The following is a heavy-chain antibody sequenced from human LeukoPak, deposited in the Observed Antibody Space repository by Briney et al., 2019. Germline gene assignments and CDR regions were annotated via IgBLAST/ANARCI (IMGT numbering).Heavy chain of an antibody. V-gene: IGHV1-8*02. D-gene: IGHD3-10*01. J-gene: IGHJ5*02. Sequence: ASVKVSCKASGYTFTSYDINWVRQAAGQGLEWMGWMNPNSGNTGYAQKFQGRVTMTRNTSISTAYMELSSLRSEDTAVYYCARGTYYYGSGKFDPWGQGTLVTVSS. CDR2: MNPNSGNT. CDR3: ARGTYYYGSGKFDP. CDR1: GYTFTSYD.